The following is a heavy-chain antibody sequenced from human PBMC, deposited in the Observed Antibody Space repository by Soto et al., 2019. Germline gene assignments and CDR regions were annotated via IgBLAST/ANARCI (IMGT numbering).Heavy chain of an antibody. V-gene: IGHV4-31*03. CDR1: GGSISSGGYY. CDR3: ARADIVVVHTYYYYMDV. J-gene: IGHJ6*03. D-gene: IGHD2-2*01. CDR2: IYYSGST. Sequence: PSETLSLTCTVSGGSISSGGYYWSWIRQHPGKGLEWIGYIYYSGSTYYNPSLKSRVTISVDTSKNQFSLKLSSVTAADTAAYYCARADIVVVHTYYYYMDVWGKGTTVTVSS.